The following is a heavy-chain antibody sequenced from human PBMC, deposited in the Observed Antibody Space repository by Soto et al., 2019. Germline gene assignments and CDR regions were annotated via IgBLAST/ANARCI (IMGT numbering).Heavy chain of an antibody. CDR2: FDPEDGET. V-gene: IGHV1-24*01. CDR1: GYTLTELS. Sequence: QVQLVQSGAEVKKPGASVKVSCKVSGYTLTELSMHWVRQAPGKGLEWMGGFDPEDGETIYAQKFQGRVTMTEDTXXGTGYMELSSLRSEDTAVYYRATCETLVGLWPFDYWGQGTLVTVSS. CDR3: ATCETLVGLWPFDY. J-gene: IGHJ4*02. D-gene: IGHD1-26*01.